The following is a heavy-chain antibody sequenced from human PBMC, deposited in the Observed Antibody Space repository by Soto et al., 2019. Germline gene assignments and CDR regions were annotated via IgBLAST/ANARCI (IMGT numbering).Heavy chain of an antibody. CDR2: ITSSGGTT. CDR1: GFTFSNYA. J-gene: IGHJ4*02. Sequence: PGGSLRLSCAASGFTFSNYAMSWVRQAPGRGLEWVSVITSSGGTTYYADSVKGRFTISRDNSKNTLYLQMNSLRAEDTAVYYCAKRRGSSSSGTHFDYWGQGTLVTVSS. CDR3: AKRRGSSSSGTHFDY. D-gene: IGHD6-6*01. V-gene: IGHV3-23*01.